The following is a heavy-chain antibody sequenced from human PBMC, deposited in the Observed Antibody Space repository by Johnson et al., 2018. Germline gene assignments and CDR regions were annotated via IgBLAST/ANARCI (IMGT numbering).Heavy chain of an antibody. CDR3: ARIYGTNGVCYTPLDAFDI. J-gene: IGHJ3*02. CDR1: GFTFSSYW. Sequence: EVQLVESGGGLVQPGGSLRLSCAASGFTFSSYWMSWVRQAPGKGLEWVANIKQDGSEKYYVDSVKGRFTISRDNAKNSLYLQMNSLGAEDTAVYYCARIYGTNGVCYTPLDAFDIWGQGTMVTVSS. V-gene: IGHV3-7*01. D-gene: IGHD2-8*01. CDR2: IKQDGSEK.